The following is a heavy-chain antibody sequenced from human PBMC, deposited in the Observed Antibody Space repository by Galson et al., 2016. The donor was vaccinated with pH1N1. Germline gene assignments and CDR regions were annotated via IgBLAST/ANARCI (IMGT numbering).Heavy chain of an antibody. CDR3: ARRGIKGTDF. CDR1: GYSFKSYW. CDR2: IYPGDSDT. J-gene: IGHJ4*02. V-gene: IGHV5-51*01. Sequence: QSGAEVKKSGESPKISCKGSGYSFKSYWIAWVRQMPGKGLEWMGIIYPGDSDTRYSPSFLGQVIMSADKSISTAFLQWSSLNASDTAMYYCARRGIKGTDFWGQGTLVTVSS. D-gene: IGHD1/OR15-1a*01.